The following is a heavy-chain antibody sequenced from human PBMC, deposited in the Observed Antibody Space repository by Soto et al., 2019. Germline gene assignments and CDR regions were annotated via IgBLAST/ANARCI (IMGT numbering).Heavy chain of an antibody. CDR2: IGTAGDT. D-gene: IGHD6-6*01. Sequence: PGGSLRLSCAASGFTFSSYDMHWVRQATGKGLEWVSAIGTAGDTYYPGSVKGRFTISRENAKNSLYLQMNSLRAGDTAVYYCARDPRRDSSSSGGMDVWGQGTTVTVSS. CDR1: GFTFSSYD. J-gene: IGHJ6*02. CDR3: ARDPRRDSSSSGGMDV. V-gene: IGHV3-13*01.